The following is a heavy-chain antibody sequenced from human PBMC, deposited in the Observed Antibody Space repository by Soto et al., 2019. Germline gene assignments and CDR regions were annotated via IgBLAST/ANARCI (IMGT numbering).Heavy chain of an antibody. Sequence: PSETLSLTCAVYGVSFSGYYWSLLSQPPGKGLEWIGEINHSGSTNYNPSLKSRVTISVDTSKNQFSLKLSSVTAADTAVYYCARGRGKWSLTRPNSGPDPWGQGTLVTVSS. CDR3: ARGRGKWSLTRPNSGPDP. CDR2: INHSGST. J-gene: IGHJ5*02. CDR1: GVSFSGYY. D-gene: IGHD6-19*01. V-gene: IGHV4-34*01.